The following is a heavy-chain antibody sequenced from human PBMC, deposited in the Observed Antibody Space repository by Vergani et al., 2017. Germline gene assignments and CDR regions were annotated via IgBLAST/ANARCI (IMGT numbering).Heavy chain of an antibody. V-gene: IGHV3-23*01. Sequence: EVQLLESGGGLVQPGGSLSLSCAASGFTFSSYAMSWVRQAPGKGLGWVSAISGSGVSTYYADSVKGRFTISRDNSKNTLYLQMNSLKAEDTAVYYCAKDSAAGTFDYYYGMDVWGQGTTVTVSS. CDR2: ISGSGVST. J-gene: IGHJ6*02. CDR1: GFTFSSYA. D-gene: IGHD6-13*01. CDR3: AKDSAAGTFDYYYGMDV.